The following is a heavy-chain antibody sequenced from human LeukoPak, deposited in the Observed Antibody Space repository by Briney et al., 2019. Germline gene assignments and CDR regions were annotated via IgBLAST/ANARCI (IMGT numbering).Heavy chain of an antibody. Sequence: GASVKVSCKASGYTFTGYYMHWVRQAPGQGLEWMGWVSGYNGNTKYAQKLQGRVTMTTDTSTSTAYMELRSLRPDDTAVYYCARDAREVLLWFGEFSPWGQGTLVTVSS. CDR3: ARDAREVLLWFGEFSP. CDR1: GYTFTGYY. J-gene: IGHJ5*02. D-gene: IGHD3-10*01. CDR2: VSGYNGNT. V-gene: IGHV1-18*04.